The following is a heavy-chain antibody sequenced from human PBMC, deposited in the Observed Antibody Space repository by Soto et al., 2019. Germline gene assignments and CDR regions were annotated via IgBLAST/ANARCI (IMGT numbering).Heavy chain of an antibody. CDR2: ISAHNGNT. Sequence: QVHLVQSGAEVKKPGASVKVSCKGSGYAFTTYGITWVRQAPGQGLEWMGWISAHNGNTNYAQKLQGRVSVTRDTSTSTAYMERRGLRSDDTAVYSCARGRYGAYWGQGGLVTVSS. CDR1: GYAFTTYG. CDR3: ARGRYGAY. D-gene: IGHD3-10*01. J-gene: IGHJ4*02. V-gene: IGHV1-18*01.